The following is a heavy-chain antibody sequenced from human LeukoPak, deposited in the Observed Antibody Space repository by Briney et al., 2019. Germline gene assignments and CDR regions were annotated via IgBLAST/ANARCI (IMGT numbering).Heavy chain of an antibody. V-gene: IGHV3-33*01. J-gene: IGHJ6*03. CDR2: TWYDGSDK. CDR3: ARDGRGGRGYYYYYMDV. CDR1: GFAFSTYG. Sequence: PGTSLRLSCAASGFAFSTYGLHWVRQAPGKGLEWVAATWYDGSDKHYADSVNGRFTISRDNSRHTLYLQMNSLRAGDTAVYYCARDGRGGRGYYYYYMDVWGKGTTVTVSS. D-gene: IGHD2-15*01.